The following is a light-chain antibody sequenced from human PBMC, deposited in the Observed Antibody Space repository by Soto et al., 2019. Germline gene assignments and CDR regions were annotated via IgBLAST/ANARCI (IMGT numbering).Light chain of an antibody. V-gene: IGKV1-5*03. Sequence: DIQMTQSPSTLSASVGDRVTITCRASQSISSWLAWYQQRPGKAPKLLIYKASSLESGLPSRFSGSGSGPEFPLTMRRLQPDDSSTYYCQGYDNGWTFGQETKVEI. CDR2: KAS. CDR1: QSISSW. CDR3: QGYDNGWT. J-gene: IGKJ1*01.